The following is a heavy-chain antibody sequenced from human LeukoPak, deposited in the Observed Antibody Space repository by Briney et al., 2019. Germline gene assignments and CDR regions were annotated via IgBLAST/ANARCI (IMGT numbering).Heavy chain of an antibody. CDR1: GGSFSGYY. V-gene: IGHV4-34*01. Sequence: KPSETLSLTCAVYGGSFSGYYLSWIRQPPGKGLEWIGSIYHSGSTYYNPSLKSRVTLSVDTSKNQFSLKLNSVTAPDTAVYYCAWQRGRIWFDPLGQGSMVTVSS. J-gene: IGHJ5*02. CDR2: IYHSGST. CDR3: AWQRGRIWFDP. D-gene: IGHD3-16*01.